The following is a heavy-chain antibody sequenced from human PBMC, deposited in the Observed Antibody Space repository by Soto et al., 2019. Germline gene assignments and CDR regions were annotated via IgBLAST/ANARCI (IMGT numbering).Heavy chain of an antibody. CDR2: MNPNSGNT. D-gene: IGHD3-3*01. CDR3: ARYPSENYFWSGLADGYYGMDV. V-gene: IGHV1-8*01. Sequence: ASVKVSCKASGYTFTSYDINWVRQATGQGLEWMGWMNPNSGNTGYAQKFQGRVTMTRNTSISTAYMELSSLRSEDTAVYYCARYPSENYFWSGLADGYYGMDVWGQGTTVTVSS. J-gene: IGHJ6*02. CDR1: GYTFTSYD.